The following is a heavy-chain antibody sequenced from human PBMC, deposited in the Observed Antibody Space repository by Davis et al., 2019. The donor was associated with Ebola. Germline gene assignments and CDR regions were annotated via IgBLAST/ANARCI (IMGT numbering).Heavy chain of an antibody. J-gene: IGHJ3*02. Sequence: GESLKIPCAASGFTFNNYAMTWVRQAPGKGLEWVSVISGSGGTTIYADSVKGRFTISRDNSKNTLYLRMSSLRAEDTAIYYCAKSRPLIWMGELDIWGQGTGVTVSS. CDR2: ISGSGGTT. CDR3: AKSRPLIWMGELDI. CDR1: GFTFNNYA. V-gene: IGHV3-23*01. D-gene: IGHD3-10*01.